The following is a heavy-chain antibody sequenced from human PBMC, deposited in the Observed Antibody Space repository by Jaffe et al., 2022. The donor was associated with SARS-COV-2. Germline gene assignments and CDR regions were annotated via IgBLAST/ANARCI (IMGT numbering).Heavy chain of an antibody. CDR1: GFTFRNYG. CDR2: IWSDGSVE. Sequence: QVQLVESGGGVVQPGRSLRLSCAVSGFTFRNYGFHWVRQAPGKGLEWVAAIWSDGSVEYYLDSVKGRFIISRDDSKNTLYLQMNSLGAEDTAVYYCARDINVGSLDFGYWGQGTLVTVSS. CDR3: ARDINVGSLDFGY. D-gene: IGHD1-26*01. V-gene: IGHV3-33*01. J-gene: IGHJ4*02.